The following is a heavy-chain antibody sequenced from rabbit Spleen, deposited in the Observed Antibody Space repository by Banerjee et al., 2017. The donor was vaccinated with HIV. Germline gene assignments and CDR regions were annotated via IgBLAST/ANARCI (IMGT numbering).Heavy chain of an antibody. V-gene: IGHV1S45*01. CDR2: IRGDTSRM. CDR3: TRDPNIVTNYFDL. D-gene: IGHD2-1*01. J-gene: IGHJ3*01. CDR1: GIDFSNLWY. Sequence: QEQLKESGGDLVKPGASLTLTCTASGIDFSNLWYMCWVRQAPGKGLEWIACIRGDTSRMHYASWAKGRFTISKTSSSTVTLQMTSLTAADTASYFCTRDPNIVTNYFDLWGQGTLVTVS.